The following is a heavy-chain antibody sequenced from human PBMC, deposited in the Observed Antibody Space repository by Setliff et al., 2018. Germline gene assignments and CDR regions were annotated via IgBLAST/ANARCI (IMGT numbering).Heavy chain of an antibody. J-gene: IGHJ4*02. D-gene: IGHD3-3*01. V-gene: IGHV4-34*01. Sequence: PSETLSLTCAVYGGSFSGYYWSWIRQPPGKGLEWIGEINHSGSTNYNPSLKSRVTISVDTSKNQFSLKLSSVTAADTAVYYCARGRYDFWTGSYTHSFDYWGQGTLVTVSS. CDR3: ARGRYDFWTGSYTHSFDY. CDR1: GGSFSGYY. CDR2: INHSGST.